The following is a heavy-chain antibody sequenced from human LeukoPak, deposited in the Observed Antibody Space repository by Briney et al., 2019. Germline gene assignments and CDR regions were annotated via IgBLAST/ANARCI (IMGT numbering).Heavy chain of an antibody. V-gene: IGHV4-34*01. Sequence: PSETLSLTCAVYGGSFSGYYWSWIRQPPGKGLEWIGEINHSGGTNYNPSLKSRVTISVDTSKNQFSLKLSSVTAADTAVYYCARGFYDSSGYYPLTTFDYWGQGTLVTVSS. CDR2: INHSGGT. CDR3: ARGFYDSSGYYPLTTFDY. J-gene: IGHJ4*02. D-gene: IGHD3-22*01. CDR1: GGSFSGYY.